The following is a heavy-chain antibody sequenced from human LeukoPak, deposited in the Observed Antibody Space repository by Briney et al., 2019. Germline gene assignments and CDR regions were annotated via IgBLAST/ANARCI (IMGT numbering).Heavy chain of an antibody. D-gene: IGHD1-26*01. Sequence: GGSLRLSCTASGFTFGDYAMSWVRQAPGKGLEWVGFIRSKAYGGTTEYAASVKGRFTISRDDSKSIAYLQMNSLKTEDTAVYYCTRGRVGATLWGQGTLVTVSS. CDR1: GFTFGDYA. V-gene: IGHV3-49*04. CDR3: TRGRVGATL. J-gene: IGHJ4*02. CDR2: IRSKAYGGTT.